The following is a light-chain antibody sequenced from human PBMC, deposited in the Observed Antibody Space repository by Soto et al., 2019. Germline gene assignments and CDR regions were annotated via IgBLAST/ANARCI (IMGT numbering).Light chain of an antibody. CDR2: AAS. CDR1: RGISNY. V-gene: IGKV1-27*01. Sequence: DIQMTQSPSSLSASVGDRVTITCRASRGISNYLAWYQQKPGKVPKVLIYAASTLPSGVPSRFSGSGSGTDFTLTISSLQPEDGATYYCQNYNTPPLTFGRGNKVEIK. CDR3: QNYNTPPLT. J-gene: IGKJ1*01.